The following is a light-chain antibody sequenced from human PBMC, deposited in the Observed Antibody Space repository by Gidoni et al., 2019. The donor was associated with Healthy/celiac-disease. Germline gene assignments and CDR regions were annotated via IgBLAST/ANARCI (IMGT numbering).Light chain of an antibody. Sequence: SYVLTQPPSVSVAPGQTARITCGGNNIGSKSVHWYQQKPGQAPVLVVYDASDRPSGIPERFSGSNSGNTATLTISRVEAVDEADYYCQVWDSSSDHVVFGGGTKLTVL. V-gene: IGLV3-21*02. CDR2: DAS. J-gene: IGLJ2*01. CDR1: NIGSKS. CDR3: QVWDSSSDHVV.